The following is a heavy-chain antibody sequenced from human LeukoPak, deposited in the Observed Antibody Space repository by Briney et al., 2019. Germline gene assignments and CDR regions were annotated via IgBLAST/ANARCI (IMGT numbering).Heavy chain of an antibody. Sequence: GGSLRLSCAASGFTFSSYSMNWVRQAPGKGLEWVSSVSSSSSCIYYADSVKGRFTISRDNAKNSLFLQVNSLRDEDTAVYYCVTESGWLFDYWGQGTLVTVSS. CDR3: VTESGWLFDY. D-gene: IGHD5-12*01. CDR2: VSSSSSCI. V-gene: IGHV3-21*06. CDR1: GFTFSSYS. J-gene: IGHJ4*02.